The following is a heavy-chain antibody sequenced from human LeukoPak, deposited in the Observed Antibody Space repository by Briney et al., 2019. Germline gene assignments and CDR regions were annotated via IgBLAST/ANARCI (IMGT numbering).Heavy chain of an antibody. CDR1: LDSMTDYY. CDR3: ATIKRGNIYGYFDF. V-gene: IGHV4-59*01. D-gene: IGHD5-18*01. Sequence: SETLSLTCNVSLDSMTDYYWSWLRQPPGKGLEWIAYMRDTVNTKDNPSFKSRLTLSADTSKNQFSLRLSSVTAADTAVYYCATIKRGNIYGYFDFWGQGILVTVSS. CDR2: MRDTVNT. J-gene: IGHJ4*02.